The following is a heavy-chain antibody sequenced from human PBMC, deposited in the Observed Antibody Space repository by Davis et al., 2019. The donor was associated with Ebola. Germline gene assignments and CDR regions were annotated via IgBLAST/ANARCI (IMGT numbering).Heavy chain of an antibody. CDR3: ARGPDCSGGRCYPLHYYYYGLDV. CDR1: GFTFRSYA. Sequence: PGGSLRLSCAASGFTFRSYAMHWVRQAPGKGLEWVAVISYGGSHKYYADSVKGRFIISRDNSENTLYLQMNSLRGDDTAVYYCARGPDCSGGRCYPLHYYYYGLDVWGQGTTVAVSS. D-gene: IGHD2-15*01. V-gene: IGHV3-30-3*01. J-gene: IGHJ6*02. CDR2: ISYGGSHK.